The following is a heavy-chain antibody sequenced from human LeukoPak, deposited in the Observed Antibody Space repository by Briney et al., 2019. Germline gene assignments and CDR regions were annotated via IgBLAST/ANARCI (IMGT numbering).Heavy chain of an antibody. J-gene: IGHJ4*02. CDR2: IYHSGST. D-gene: IGHD3-22*01. CDR1: GGSISSSNW. Sequence: PSETLSLTCAVSGGSISSSNWWSWVRQPPGKWLEWIGEIYHSGSTNYNPSLKGRVTTSIDTSKNQFSLKLNSVIAADTAVYYCASTYYDTGGFSPFDYWGQGTLVTVSS. CDR3: ASTYYDTGGFSPFDY. V-gene: IGHV4-4*02.